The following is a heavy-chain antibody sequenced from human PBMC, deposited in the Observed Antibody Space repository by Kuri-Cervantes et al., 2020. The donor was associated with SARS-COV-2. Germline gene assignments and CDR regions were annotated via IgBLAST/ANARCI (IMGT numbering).Heavy chain of an antibody. V-gene: IGHV3-23*01. D-gene: IGHD3-3*01. J-gene: IGHJ4*02. CDR2: ISVSGSKT. Sequence: GGSLRLSCATSGFNFSTYAMSWVRQAPGKGLEWVSSISVSGSKTYYADSVKGRFTISRENPKNTLYLHVNSLRAEDTAVYYCTKDGRERLPVHWGQGNLVTVSS. CDR3: TKDGRERLPVH. CDR1: GFNFSTYA.